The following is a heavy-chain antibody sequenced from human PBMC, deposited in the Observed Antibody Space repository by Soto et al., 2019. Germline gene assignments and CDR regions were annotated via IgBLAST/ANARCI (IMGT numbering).Heavy chain of an antibody. D-gene: IGHD1-7*01. V-gene: IGHV1-18*01. CDR3: ARDRGYNWNYGWFDP. CDR1: GYTFTSYG. J-gene: IGHJ5*02. Sequence: QVQLVQSGAEVKKPGASVKVSCKASGYTFTSYGISWVRQAPGQGLEWLGRISAYNGNTNYAQKLQGRVTMTTDTSTSTAYMELRSLRTDDTAVYYCARDRGYNWNYGWFDPWGQGTLVTVSS. CDR2: ISAYNGNT.